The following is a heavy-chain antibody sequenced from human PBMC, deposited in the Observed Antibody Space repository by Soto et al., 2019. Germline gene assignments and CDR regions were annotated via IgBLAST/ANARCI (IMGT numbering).Heavy chain of an antibody. CDR1: GGSFSGYY. D-gene: IGHD2-2*01. J-gene: IGHJ6*02. Sequence: QVQLQQWGAGLLKPSETLSLTCAVYGGSFSGYYWSWIRQPPGKGLEWIGEINHSGSTNYNPSLKSRVTISVDTSKHQFSLKLSSVTAADTAVYYCARGSGAYCSSTSCYPRPYYYGMDVWGQGTTVTVSS. CDR2: INHSGST. CDR3: ARGSGAYCSSTSCYPRPYYYGMDV. V-gene: IGHV4-34*01.